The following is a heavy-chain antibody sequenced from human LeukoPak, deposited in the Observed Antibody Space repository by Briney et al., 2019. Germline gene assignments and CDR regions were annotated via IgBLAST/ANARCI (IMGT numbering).Heavy chain of an antibody. D-gene: IGHD6-6*01. V-gene: IGHV4-34*01. CDR2: INHSGST. CDR3: ARATRPRGDFDY. J-gene: IGHJ4*02. Sequence: SETLSLTCAVYGGSFSGYYWSWIRQPPGQGLEWIGEINHSGSTNYNPSLKSRVTTSVDTSNNRFSLKLMSVTAADTAVYYCARATRPRGDFDYWGREPWSPSPQ. CDR1: GGSFSGYY.